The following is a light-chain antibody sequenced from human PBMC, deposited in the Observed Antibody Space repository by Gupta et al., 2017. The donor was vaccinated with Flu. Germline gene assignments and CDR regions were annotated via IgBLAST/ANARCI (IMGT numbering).Light chain of an antibody. CDR1: SSNIGSNT. J-gene: IGLJ3*02. Sequence: HSVLTQPPSASGNPGQRVTISCSGSSSNIGSNTVNWYQQLPGTAPKLLIYSNTQRPSGVPDRFSGSTSGTSASLAISGLQSEDEADYYCAAWDDSLNGYWVFGGGPKLTVL. CDR2: SNT. CDR3: AAWDDSLNGYWV. V-gene: IGLV1-44*01.